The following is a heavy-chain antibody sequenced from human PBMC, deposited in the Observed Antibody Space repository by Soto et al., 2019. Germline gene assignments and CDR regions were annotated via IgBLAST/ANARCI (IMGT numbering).Heavy chain of an antibody. D-gene: IGHD6-19*01. CDR3: ARVSSGCYYFDY. CDR1: GGSVSSGSYY. V-gene: IGHV4-61*01. J-gene: IGHJ4*02. CDR2: MYNSGRT. Sequence: QVQLQESGPGLVKPSETLSLTCTVSGGSVSSGSYYWIWIRQPPGKGLEWIGYMYNSGRTNYNPSLKSRVIISVDTSKNQFSLELSSVTAADTAVYYCARVSSGCYYFDYWGQGTLVTVSS.